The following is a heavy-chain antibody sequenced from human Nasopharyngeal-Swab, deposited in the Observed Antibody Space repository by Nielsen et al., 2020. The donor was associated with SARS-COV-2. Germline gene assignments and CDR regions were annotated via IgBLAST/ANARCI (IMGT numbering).Heavy chain of an antibody. CDR2: ISSYSTDI. CDR1: GFLFSTYG. V-gene: IGHV3-21*01. J-gene: IGHJ3*02. CDR3: AREGVDSASDYSEPFDI. D-gene: IGHD5-12*01. Sequence: GESLKISCAASGFLFSTYGMNWVRQAPGKGLEWVSSISSYSTDINYADSLRGRFTISRDNAKNSLYLQMNSLRVEDTAVYYCAREGVDSASDYSEPFDIWGQGTMVTVSS.